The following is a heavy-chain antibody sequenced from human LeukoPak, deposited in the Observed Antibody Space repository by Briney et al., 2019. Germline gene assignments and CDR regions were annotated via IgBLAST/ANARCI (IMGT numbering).Heavy chain of an antibody. V-gene: IGHV4-59*08. Sequence: QPSETLSLTCTVSGGSISSYYWSWIRQPPGKGLEWIGYIYYSGSTNYNPSLKSRVTISVDTSKNQFSLKLSSVTAADTGVYYCATYNYGYYFGYWGQGTLVTVSS. CDR1: GGSISSYY. D-gene: IGHD5-18*01. J-gene: IGHJ4*02. CDR2: IYYSGST. CDR3: ATYNYGYYFGY.